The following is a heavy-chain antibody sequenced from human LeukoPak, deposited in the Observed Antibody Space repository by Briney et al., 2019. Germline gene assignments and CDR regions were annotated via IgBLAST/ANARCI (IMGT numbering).Heavy chain of an antibody. Sequence: SGGSLRLSCAASRFTFSSYWMSWVRPAPGKGLEWVANIKQDGREKYYVDSVKGRFTISRDNATNSPYLQMNSLGAEDTAVYYCARDRGNDFNSYFFDYWGQGILVTVSS. CDR1: RFTFSSYW. CDR2: IKQDGREK. CDR3: ARDRGNDFNSYFFDY. J-gene: IGHJ4*02. V-gene: IGHV3-7*01. D-gene: IGHD2-21*02.